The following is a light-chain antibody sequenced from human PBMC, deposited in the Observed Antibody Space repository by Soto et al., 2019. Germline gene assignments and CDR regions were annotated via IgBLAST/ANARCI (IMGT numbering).Light chain of an antibody. CDR1: QSVKNNY. V-gene: IGKV3-20*01. CDR3: QQYGSSPLT. CDR2: GAS. J-gene: IGKJ2*01. Sequence: EIVLTQSPGTLSLSPGQRATLSCRASQSVKNNYLAWYQQKPGQAPRLLIYGASSSATGIPDRFGGTGSGTDFTLTINRLEPEDAAVYYCQQYGSSPLTFGQGTKLESK.